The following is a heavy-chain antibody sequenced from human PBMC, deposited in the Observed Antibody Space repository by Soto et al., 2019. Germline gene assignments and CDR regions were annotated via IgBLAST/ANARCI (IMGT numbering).Heavy chain of an antibody. J-gene: IGHJ4*02. CDR2: ISGSGGTT. CDR3: MLWELPAH. Sequence: GGSLRLSCASSGFTFTNYAMSWVRQAPGKGLEWVSAISGSGGTTESAASVKGRFTISRDDSKSIAYLQMNSLKIEDTAVYYCMLWELPAHWGQGTLVTVSS. D-gene: IGHD3-16*01. V-gene: IGHV3-49*04. CDR1: GFTFTNYA.